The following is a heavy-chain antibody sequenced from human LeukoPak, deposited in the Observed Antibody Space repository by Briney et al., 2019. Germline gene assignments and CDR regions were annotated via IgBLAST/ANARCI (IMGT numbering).Heavy chain of an antibody. V-gene: IGHV4-59*01. CDR2: IYSSGST. Sequence: SETLSLTCAVYGGSFSGYYWSWIRQPPGKGLEWIGYIYSSGSTTYNPSLKSRVTISLDTSKNQFSLKLTSVTAADTAVYYCARTGGSYRSDWPLDFWGQGTLVTVSS. CDR3: ARTGGSYRSDWPLDF. CDR1: GGSFSGYY. J-gene: IGHJ4*02. D-gene: IGHD6-19*01.